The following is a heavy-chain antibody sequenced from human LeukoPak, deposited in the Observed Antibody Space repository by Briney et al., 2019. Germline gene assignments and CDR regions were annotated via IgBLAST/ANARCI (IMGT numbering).Heavy chain of an antibody. CDR2: INHSGST. CDR3: AREDAQEGTNAFDI. CDR1: GGSFSGYY. J-gene: IGHJ3*02. V-gene: IGHV4-34*01. D-gene: IGHD2-15*01. Sequence: MPSETLSLTCAVYGGSFSGYYWSWIPQPPGKGLEWIGEINHSGSTNYNPSLKSRVTISVDTSKNQFSLKLTSVTAADTAVYYCAREDAQEGTNAFDIWGQGTMVTVSS.